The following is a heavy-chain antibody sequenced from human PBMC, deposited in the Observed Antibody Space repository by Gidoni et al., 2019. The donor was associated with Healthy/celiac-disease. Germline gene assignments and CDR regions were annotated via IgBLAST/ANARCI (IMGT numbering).Heavy chain of an antibody. J-gene: IGHJ6*02. V-gene: IGHV3-11*01. CDR3: ARDGDYDFWSGYSLGGYYYGMDV. D-gene: IGHD3-3*01. Sequence: QVQLVESGGGLVKPGGSLRLSCAASGFPSSDSYMSWIRRAPGKGLEWVSYISSSGSTRYYADSVKGRFTISRDNAKNSLYLQMNSLRAEDTAVYYCARDGDYDFWSGYSLGGYYYGMDVWGQGTTVTVSS. CDR1: GFPSSDSY. CDR2: ISSSGSTR.